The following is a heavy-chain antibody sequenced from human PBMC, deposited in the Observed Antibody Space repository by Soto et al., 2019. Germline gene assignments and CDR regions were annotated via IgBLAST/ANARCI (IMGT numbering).Heavy chain of an antibody. J-gene: IGHJ4*02. CDR2: MNPNSGNT. CDR3: ARDRLRGYDSSGFYS. CDR1: GYTFTSYD. D-gene: IGHD3-22*01. Sequence: EASVKVSCKASGYTFTSYDINWVRQATGQGLEWMGWMNPNSGNTGYAQKFQGRVTMTRATSINTAYMELRSLKSEDTAMYYCARDRLRGYDSSGFYSWGQGTMVTVSS. V-gene: IGHV1-8*01.